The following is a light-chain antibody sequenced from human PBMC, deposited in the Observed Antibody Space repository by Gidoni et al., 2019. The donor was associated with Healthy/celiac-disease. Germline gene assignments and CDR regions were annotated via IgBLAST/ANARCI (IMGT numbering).Light chain of an antibody. CDR1: QSVSSRY. CDR3: QQYGSSQGWT. CDR2: GAS. J-gene: IGKJ1*01. V-gene: IGKV3-20*01. Sequence: ELVLTQSPGTLSLSPGERATLSCRASQSVSSRYLAWYQQKPGQAPRLLIYGASSRATGIPDRFSGSGSGTDFTLTISRLEPEDFAVYYCQQYGSSQGWTFGQGTKVEIK.